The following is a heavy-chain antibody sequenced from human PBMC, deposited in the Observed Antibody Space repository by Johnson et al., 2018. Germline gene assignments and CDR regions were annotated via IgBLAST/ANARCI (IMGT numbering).Heavy chain of an antibody. Sequence: VQLVQSGGAVVQPGGSLRLSCAASGFTFDEYTMHWFRQVPGQGLEWVSLVTWDGGATFYADSVKGRFTISRDNRKNSRYLQMNSLRTEDTAFYYCAKEKGRLIDSWGQGTQVTVSS. CDR3: AKEKGRLIDS. D-gene: IGHD3-10*01. J-gene: IGHJ4*02. CDR2: VTWDGGAT. CDR1: GFTFDEYT. V-gene: IGHV3-43*01.